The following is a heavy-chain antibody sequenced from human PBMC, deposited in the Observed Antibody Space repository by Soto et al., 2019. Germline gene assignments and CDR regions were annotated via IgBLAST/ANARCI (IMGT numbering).Heavy chain of an antibody. Sequence: SETLSLTCTVSGGSISSGDYYWSWIRQPPGKGLEWIGYIYYSGSTYYNPSLKSRVTISVDTSKNQFSLKLSSVTAADTAVYYCARAGGAPRDFWSGRYYYYGMDVWGQGTTVTVSS. D-gene: IGHD3-3*01. CDR3: ARAGGAPRDFWSGRYYYYGMDV. J-gene: IGHJ6*02. CDR1: GGSISSGDYY. CDR2: IYYSGST. V-gene: IGHV4-30-4*01.